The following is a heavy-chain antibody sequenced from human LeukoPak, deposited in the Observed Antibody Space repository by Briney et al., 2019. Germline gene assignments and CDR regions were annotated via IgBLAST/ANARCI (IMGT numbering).Heavy chain of an antibody. CDR1: GGSISSYY. CDR3: ARQVYSSSWSYYFDY. CDR2: IHYSGST. V-gene: IGHV4-59*01. D-gene: IGHD6-13*01. J-gene: IGHJ4*02. Sequence: SETLSLTCAVSGGSISSYYWSWIRQPPGRGLEWIGSIHYSGSTSYNSSLKSRVTISVDTSKNQFSLKLSSVTPADAAVYYCARQVYSSSWSYYFDYWGQGILVTVSS.